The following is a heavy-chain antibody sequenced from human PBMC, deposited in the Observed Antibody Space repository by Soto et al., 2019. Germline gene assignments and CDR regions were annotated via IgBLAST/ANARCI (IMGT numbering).Heavy chain of an antibody. D-gene: IGHD6-19*01. J-gene: IGHJ5*02. V-gene: IGHV5-51*01. CDR3: ARQWLVQENWFDP. CDR2: IYPGDSDT. CDR1: GYSFTSYW. Sequence: GESLKISCKGSGYSFTSYWIDWVRQMPGKGLELMGIIYPGDSDTRYSPSFQGQVTISADKSISTAYLQWSSLKASDTAMYYCARQWLVQENWFDPWGQGTLVTVSS.